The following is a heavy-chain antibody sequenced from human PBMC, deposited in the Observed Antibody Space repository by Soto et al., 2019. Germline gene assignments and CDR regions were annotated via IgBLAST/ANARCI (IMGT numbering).Heavy chain of an antibody. CDR2: ISTYNGKT. CDR1: GYTFFTYG. Sequence: QVQLVQSGAEVKKPGASVKVSCKASGYTFFTYGITWVRQAPGQGLEWMGWISTYNGKTIYAQKFQGRVTMTADTSPSTAPMELRSLRSGDSAVYYCARALVSAAPLVDWGQGTLVTVSS. CDR3: ARALVSAAPLVD. V-gene: IGHV1-18*01. J-gene: IGHJ4*02. D-gene: IGHD2-2*01.